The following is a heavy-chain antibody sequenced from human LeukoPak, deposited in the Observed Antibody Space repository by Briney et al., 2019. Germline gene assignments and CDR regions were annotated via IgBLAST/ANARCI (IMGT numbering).Heavy chain of an antibody. CDR2: IYSGGST. CDR1: GFTVSSHY. Sequence: GGSLRLSCAASGFTVSSHYMSWVRQAPGKGLEWVSVIYSGGSTYYADSAKGRFTISRDNSKNTLYLQMNSLRAEDTAVYYCARVFSYMRGENDYWGQGTLVTVSS. J-gene: IGHJ4*02. V-gene: IGHV3-53*01. CDR3: ARVFSYMRGENDY. D-gene: IGHD3-16*01.